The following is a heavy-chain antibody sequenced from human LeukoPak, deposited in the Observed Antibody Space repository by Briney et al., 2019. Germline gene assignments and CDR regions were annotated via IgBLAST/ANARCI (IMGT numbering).Heavy chain of an antibody. CDR2: ISGSGGST. CDR1: GFTFSSYA. J-gene: IGHJ4*02. Sequence: GGSLRLSCAASGFTFSSYAMSWVRQAPGKGLEWVSAISGSGGSTYYADSVKGRFTISRDNSKNTLYLQMNSLRAEDTAVYYCAKGNYGSGILKHPQDSHYWGQGTLVTVSS. D-gene: IGHD3-10*01. CDR3: AKGNYGSGILKHPQDSHY. V-gene: IGHV3-23*01.